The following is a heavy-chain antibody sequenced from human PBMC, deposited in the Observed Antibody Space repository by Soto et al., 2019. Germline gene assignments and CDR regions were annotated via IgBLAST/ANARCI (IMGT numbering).Heavy chain of an antibody. V-gene: IGHV1-8*01. CDR3: ARSPRNYYALGSYSYFRH. Sequence: QVQPVQSGAEVKKPGASVKVSCKASGYTFTSYDISWVRQATGQGLEWMGWMNPNNGNTDYAPKFQGRVTMTMNTSIGTAYMELSSLRSEDTAVYYCARSPRNYYALGSYSYFRHWGQGTLVTVSS. J-gene: IGHJ1*01. D-gene: IGHD3-10*01. CDR1: GYTFTSYD. CDR2: MNPNNGNT.